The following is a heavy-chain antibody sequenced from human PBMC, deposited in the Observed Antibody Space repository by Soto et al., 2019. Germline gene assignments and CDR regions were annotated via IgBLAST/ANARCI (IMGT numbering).Heavy chain of an antibody. CDR3: ARLESSGWYLVDY. Sequence: QLQLQESGPGLVKPSETLSLTCTVSGGSISSSSDYWGWIRQPPGKGLEWIGRIYYSGSTYYNPSLKSRVTISEDTSKSQFPLELSSVTGADTGVYYCARLESSGWYLVDYWGQGTLVTVSS. J-gene: IGHJ4*02. D-gene: IGHD6-19*01. CDR1: GGSISSSSDY. CDR2: IYYSGST. V-gene: IGHV4-39*01.